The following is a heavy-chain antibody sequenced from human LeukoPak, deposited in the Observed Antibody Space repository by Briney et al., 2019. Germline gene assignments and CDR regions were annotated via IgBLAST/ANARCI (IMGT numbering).Heavy chain of an antibody. Sequence: ASVKVSCKASGYIFTGYYMHWVRQAPGQGLEWMGWINPNSGGTKYAQKFQGRVTMTRDTSINTAYMELSSLRSDDTAMYYCAFFEYGSSSSHYWGQGTLVTVSS. J-gene: IGHJ4*02. CDR1: GYIFTGYY. D-gene: IGHD6-6*01. V-gene: IGHV1-2*02. CDR2: INPNSGGT. CDR3: AFFEYGSSSSHY.